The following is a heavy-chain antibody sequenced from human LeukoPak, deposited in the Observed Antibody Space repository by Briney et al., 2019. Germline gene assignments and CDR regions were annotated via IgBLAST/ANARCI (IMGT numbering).Heavy chain of an antibody. CDR1: GFTFRSYA. V-gene: IGHV3-64*01. J-gene: IGHJ4*02. D-gene: IGHD3-9*01. CDR3: ARAPSYHDIWTGSISQHYFDF. CDR2: ISSKGDNT. Sequence: GGSLRLSCAASGFTFRSYAMHWIRQAPGKGLEYVAAISSKGDNTYYVNSVRGRFTVSRDNSKNTLFLQMDSLRPEDMAVYYCARAPSYHDIWTGSISQHYFDFWGQGALVTVSS.